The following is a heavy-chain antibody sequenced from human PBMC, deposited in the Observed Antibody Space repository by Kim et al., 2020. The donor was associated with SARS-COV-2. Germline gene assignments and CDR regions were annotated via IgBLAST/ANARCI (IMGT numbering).Heavy chain of an antibody. V-gene: IGHV3-72*01. CDR1: GFSFSDNY. CDR3: VKGPRVLDS. J-gene: IGHJ4*02. Sequence: GGSLRLSCVASGFSFSDNYMDWVRQAPGKGLEWVGRIRNKPNSYTTEYAPSVKGRFTVSRDDSKNSLYLQMDSLKPEDTAMYYCVKGPRVLDSWGQGTLVNVSS. CDR2: IRNKPNSYTT.